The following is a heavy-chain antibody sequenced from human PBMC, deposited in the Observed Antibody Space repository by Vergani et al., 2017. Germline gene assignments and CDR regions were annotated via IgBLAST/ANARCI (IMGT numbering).Heavy chain of an antibody. V-gene: IGHV1-2*02. D-gene: IGHD2-2*01. Sequence: QVQLVQSGAEVKKPGASVKVSCKASGGTFSSYAISWVRQAPGQGLEWMGWVNPNSGGTNYAQKFQGRVTMTRDTSISTAYMELSRLRSDDTAVYYCARCDQLYAVGELWGVGWFDPWGQGTLVTVSS. J-gene: IGHJ5*02. CDR1: GGTFSSYA. CDR2: VNPNSGGT. CDR3: ARCDQLYAVGELWGVGWFDP.